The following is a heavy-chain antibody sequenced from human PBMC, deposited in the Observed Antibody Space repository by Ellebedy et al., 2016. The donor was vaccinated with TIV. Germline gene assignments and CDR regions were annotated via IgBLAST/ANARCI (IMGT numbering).Heavy chain of an antibody. V-gene: IGHV1-46*01. D-gene: IGHD7-27*01. CDR1: GYTFTYFH. Sequence: AASVKVSCKASGYTFTYFHMHWVRQAPGQGLEWMGTFNPSGGDTNYAQKFQGRVTMTGDTSTSTVYMELSSLISEDTAVYYCAILGTDFDYWGQGTLVTGPS. J-gene: IGHJ4*02. CDR2: FNPSGGDT. CDR3: AILGTDFDY.